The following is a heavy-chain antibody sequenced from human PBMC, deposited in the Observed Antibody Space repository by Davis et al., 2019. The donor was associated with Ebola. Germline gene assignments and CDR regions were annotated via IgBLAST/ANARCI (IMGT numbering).Heavy chain of an antibody. J-gene: IGHJ3*02. CDR2: IYYSGST. CDR3: ARSNGNTIFGVVFGVAFDI. V-gene: IGHV4-30-4*01. CDR1: GGSISSGDYY. D-gene: IGHD3-3*01. Sequence: SETLSLTCTVSGGSISSGDYYWSWIRQPPGKGLEWIGYIYYSGSTYYNPSLKSRVTISVDTSKNQFSLKLSSVTAADTAVYYCARSNGNTIFGVVFGVAFDIWGQGTMVTVSS.